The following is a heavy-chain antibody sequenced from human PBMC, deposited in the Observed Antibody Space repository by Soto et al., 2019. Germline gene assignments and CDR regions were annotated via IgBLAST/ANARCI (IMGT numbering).Heavy chain of an antibody. J-gene: IGHJ5*02. CDR1: GGTFSSYA. CDR2: IIPIFGTA. Sequence: ASVKVSCKASGGTFSSYAISWVRQAPGQGLEWMGGIIPIFGTANYAQKFQGRVTITADKSTSTAYMELSSLRSEDTAVYYCARDKVAAAGFKGWFDPWGQGTLVTVSS. CDR3: ARDKVAAAGFKGWFDP. D-gene: IGHD6-13*01. V-gene: IGHV1-69*06.